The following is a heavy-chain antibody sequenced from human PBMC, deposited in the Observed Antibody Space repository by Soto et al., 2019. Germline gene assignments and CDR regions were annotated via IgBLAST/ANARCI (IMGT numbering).Heavy chain of an antibody. Sequence: HEHLVQSGAEVKRPGASLKVSCKASGYSFTGYYIHWVRQAPGQGLEWMGWINPDRGATNYAQNFQGRVTLTSYTSISTASMDLTSLTSDDTAVYYCARGDYGTGGYPFPYFDYWGQGTLVIVSS. D-gene: IGHD2-8*02. CDR2: INPDRGAT. CDR1: GYSFTGYY. V-gene: IGHV1-2*02. CDR3: ARGDYGTGGYPFPYFDY. J-gene: IGHJ4*02.